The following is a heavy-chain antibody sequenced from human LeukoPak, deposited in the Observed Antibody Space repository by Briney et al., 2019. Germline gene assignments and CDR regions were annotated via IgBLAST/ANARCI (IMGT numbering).Heavy chain of an antibody. J-gene: IGHJ4*02. Sequence: SGGSLRLSCAASGFTFSSYSMNWVRQAPGKGLEWVSSISSSSSYIYYADSVKGRFTISRDNAKNSLYLQMNSLRAEDTAVYYCARNPDPYYDILTGYYPPDYWGQGTLVTVSS. CDR3: ARNPDPYYDILTGYYPPDY. CDR2: ISSSSSYI. V-gene: IGHV3-21*01. D-gene: IGHD3-9*01. CDR1: GFTFSSYS.